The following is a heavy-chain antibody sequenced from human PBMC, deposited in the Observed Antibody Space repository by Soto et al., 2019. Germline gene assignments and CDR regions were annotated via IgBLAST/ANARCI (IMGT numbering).Heavy chain of an antibody. V-gene: IGHV3-23*01. D-gene: IGHD3-22*01. CDR3: VKWHTSNFDSLPFTGFDF. CDR2: MSGDGRT. CDR1: EFTFSDSV. J-gene: IGHJ4*02. Sequence: PGGSLRLSCVGSEFTFSDSVMAWVRQAPGKGLEWLSVMSGDGRTRYALSVTGRFTISRDNSKNTLYLQMRSLRAEDAAAYYCVKWHTSNFDSLPFTGFDFWGQGTQVTVSS.